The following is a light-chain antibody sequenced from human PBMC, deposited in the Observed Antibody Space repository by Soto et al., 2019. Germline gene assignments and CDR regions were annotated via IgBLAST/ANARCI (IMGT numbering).Light chain of an antibody. J-gene: IGKJ2*01. CDR1: QSVSSSY. Sequence: EIVLTQSPGTLSLSPGERATLSCRASQSVSSSYLAWYQQKPGQAPRLRIYGASSRATGIPDRFSGSGSGTDFTLTISRLEPDDFAVYYCQQYGSSPMYTFGQGTKLEIK. V-gene: IGKV3-20*01. CDR3: QQYGSSPMYT. CDR2: GAS.